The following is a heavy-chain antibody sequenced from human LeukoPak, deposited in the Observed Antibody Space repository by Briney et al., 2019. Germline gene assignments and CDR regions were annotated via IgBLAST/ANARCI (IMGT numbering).Heavy chain of an antibody. CDR2: IKQDGTEK. J-gene: IGHJ4*02. D-gene: IGHD3-22*01. CDR1: GFTFTTYW. CDR3: AKERDYYDSNHYFDY. Sequence: GGSLRLSCAASGFTFTTYWMSWVRQAPGKGLEWVANIKQDGTEKYYVDSVKGRFTISRDNSKNTLYLQMNSLRAEDTAVYYCAKERDYYDSNHYFDYWGQGTLVTVSS. V-gene: IGHV3-7*01.